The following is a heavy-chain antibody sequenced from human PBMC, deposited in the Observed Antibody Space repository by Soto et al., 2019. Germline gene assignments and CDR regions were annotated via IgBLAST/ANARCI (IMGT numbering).Heavy chain of an antibody. CDR1: GFSLKTNGMC. CDR2: IDWDDEK. D-gene: IGHD3-10*01. J-gene: IGHJ4*02. V-gene: IGHV2-70*01. Sequence: FSRSGPTLVKPTQTLTLTCTFSGFSLKTNGMCVSWIRQPPGKALEWLAFIDWDDEKYYSTSLKTRLTISKDTSKNQVVLRMTNMDPVDTATYYCARIRYYPEGFDYWGQGTLVTVSS. CDR3: ARIRYYPEGFDY.